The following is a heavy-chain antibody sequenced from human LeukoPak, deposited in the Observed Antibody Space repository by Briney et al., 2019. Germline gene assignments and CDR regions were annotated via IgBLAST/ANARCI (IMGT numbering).Heavy chain of an antibody. CDR3: ARLTVGYCGGGSCAGWDY. CDR1: GGSISSSSDY. CDR2: INYSGRT. D-gene: IGHD2-15*01. V-gene: IGHV4-39*01. J-gene: IGHJ4*02. Sequence: SETLSLTCTASGGSISSSSDYWGWLRQPPGKGLEWIGSINYSGRTYYNPSLKSRVTISVDTSKNQFSVKLSSVTAADTTVYYCARLTVGYCGGGSCAGWDYWGQGTLVTVSS.